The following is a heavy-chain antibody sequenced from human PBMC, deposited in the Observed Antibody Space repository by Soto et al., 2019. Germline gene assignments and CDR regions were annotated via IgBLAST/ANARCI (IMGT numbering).Heavy chain of an antibody. CDR3: AQGAGLEELDY. CDR1: GFTFSSYG. J-gene: IGHJ4*02. Sequence: GGSLRPSCAASGFTFSSYGMHWVRQAPGKGLEWVSVIWYDGTNKNYADSVKGRFTISRDNSKNTLYLQMNSLRAEDTAVYSCAQGAGLEELDYWGQGTLVTVSS. D-gene: IGHD4-17*01. V-gene: IGHV3-33*06. CDR2: IWYDGTNK.